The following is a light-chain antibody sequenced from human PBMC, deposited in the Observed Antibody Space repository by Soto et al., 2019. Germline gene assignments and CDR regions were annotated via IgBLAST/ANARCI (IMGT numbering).Light chain of an antibody. CDR2: GAS. V-gene: IGKV3-20*01. CDR1: QSVSRSY. Sequence: EIVLTQFPGTLSLSPGERATLSCRASQSVSRSYLAWYQQNRGQAPRLLIYGASSRAPGLPDRFGGSGSGTDFTLTISRQEPEDFAVYYCQQYGSSRWTFGEGTKVEIK. J-gene: IGKJ1*01. CDR3: QQYGSSRWT.